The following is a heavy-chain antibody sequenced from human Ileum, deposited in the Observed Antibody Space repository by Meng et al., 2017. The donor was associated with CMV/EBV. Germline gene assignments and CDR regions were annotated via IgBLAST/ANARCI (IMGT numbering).Heavy chain of an antibody. D-gene: IGHD2-2*01. CDR1: GGTFSSYA. CDR3: ARADDCSSTSCYWAYYYGMDV. V-gene: IGHV1-69*05. CDR2: IIPMFGTA. J-gene: IGHJ6*02. Sequence: SVKVSCKASGGTFSSYAISWVRQAPGQGLEWMGGIIPMFGTANYAQKFQGRVTITTDESTSTAYMELSSLRSEDTAVYYCARADDCSSTSCYWAYYYGMDVWGQGTTVTVSS.